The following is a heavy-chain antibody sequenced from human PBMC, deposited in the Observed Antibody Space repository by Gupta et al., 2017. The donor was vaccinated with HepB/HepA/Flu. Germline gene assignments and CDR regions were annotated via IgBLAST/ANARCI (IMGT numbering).Heavy chain of an antibody. CDR1: GFTFSRYG. D-gene: IGHD3-10*01. J-gene: IGHJ4*02. Sequence: QVQLVESGGGVVQPGRSLRLSCAASGFTFSRYGMPWVRQAPGKGLEWVAVIWYDGSNKYYADSVKGRFTISRDNSKNTLYLQMNSLRAEDTAVYYCARDHYYGSGSYSYWGQGTLVTVSS. CDR2: IWYDGSNK. V-gene: IGHV3-33*01. CDR3: ARDHYYGSGSYSY.